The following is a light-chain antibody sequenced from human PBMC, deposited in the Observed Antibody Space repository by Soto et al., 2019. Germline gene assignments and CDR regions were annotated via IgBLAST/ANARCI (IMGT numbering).Light chain of an antibody. CDR2: AS. Sequence: EIVLTQSPGTLSLSPGERATLSCRASQSVSDMYLAWYQHKPGQATRLLIYASNRATGIPERYSGSGFGTDYTLTINKPEPEDLAEYYCQHYVTSALFGPGTKVEIK. CDR1: QSVSDMY. V-gene: IGKV3-20*01. CDR3: QHYVTSAL. J-gene: IGKJ3*01.